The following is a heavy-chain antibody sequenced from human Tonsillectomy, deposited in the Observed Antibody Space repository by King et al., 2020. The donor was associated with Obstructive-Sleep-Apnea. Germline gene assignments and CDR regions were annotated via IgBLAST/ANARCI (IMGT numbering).Heavy chain of an antibody. J-gene: IGHJ5*02. V-gene: IGHV4-38-2*01. CDR3: VRHGRIDP. CDR1: GYPISRGYY. D-gene: IGHD1-26*01. CDR2: IYHSGIT. Sequence: VQLQESGPGLVKPSETLPLTCSVSGYPISRGYYWGWIRQPPGKGLEWIGSIYHSGITYYNPSLKSRVTMSVDTSKNQFSLKLSSFTAADTAVYYCVRHGRIDPWGQGTLVIVSS.